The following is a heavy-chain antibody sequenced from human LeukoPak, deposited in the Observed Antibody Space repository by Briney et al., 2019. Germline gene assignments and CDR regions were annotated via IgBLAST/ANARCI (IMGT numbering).Heavy chain of an antibody. CDR1: GFTFSSYA. Sequence: PGGSLRLSCAASGFTFSSYAMHWVRQAPGKGLEYVSAISSNGGSTYYANSVKGRFTISRDNSKNTLYLQMGSLRAEAMPVYYCARGVFQLPTSYYFAYWGQPTLVTASS. CDR2: ISSNGGST. J-gene: IGHJ4*02. D-gene: IGHD2-2*01. V-gene: IGHV3-64*01. CDR3: ARGVFQLPTSYYFAY.